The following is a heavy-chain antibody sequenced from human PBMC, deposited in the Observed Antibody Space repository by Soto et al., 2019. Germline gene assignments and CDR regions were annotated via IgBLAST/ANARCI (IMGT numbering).Heavy chain of an antibody. CDR3: AKDLYYYDFSLDDS. V-gene: IGHV3-30*04. Sequence: GGSLRLSCTCSGFTFSSYAVHLVRLAPGKGLEWVAVVSYDGSIENYADSVRGRFTISRDNSKNTVFLQMNSLRVEDTAVYYCAKDLYYYDFSLDDSWGQGTLVTVSS. CDR1: GFTFSSYA. J-gene: IGHJ5*02. CDR2: VSYDGSIE. D-gene: IGHD3-16*01.